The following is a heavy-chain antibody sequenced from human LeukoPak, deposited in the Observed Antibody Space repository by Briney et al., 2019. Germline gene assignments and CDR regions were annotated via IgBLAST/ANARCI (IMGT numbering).Heavy chain of an antibody. J-gene: IGHJ6*03. CDR3: TRELLWFGGYYYLDV. CDR1: GFTFGDYA. Sequence: GGSLRLSCTASGFTFGDYAMSWVRQAPGKGLEWVGFIRSKAYGGTTEYAASVKGRFTISRDDSKSIAYLQMNSLKTEDTAVYYCTRELLWFGGYYYLDVWGKGTTVTISS. D-gene: IGHD3-10*01. V-gene: IGHV3-49*04. CDR2: IRSKAYGGTT.